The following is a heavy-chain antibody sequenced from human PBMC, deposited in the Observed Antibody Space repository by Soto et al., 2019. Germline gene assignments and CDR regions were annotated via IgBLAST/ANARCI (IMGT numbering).Heavy chain of an antibody. J-gene: IGHJ5*02. CDR3: VRGGSNYAS. CDR2: TWSGGRGE. Sequence: QVQLVESGGGVVQPGTSLRLSCAASGFAFSYHGIHWVRQAPGKGLEWVAVTWSGGRGEYYADSVRGRFTISRDNAKNSMYLQMDSLRGEDTAVYYCVRGGSNYASWGQGTLVTVSS. V-gene: IGHV3-33*01. D-gene: IGHD4-4*01. CDR1: GFAFSYHG.